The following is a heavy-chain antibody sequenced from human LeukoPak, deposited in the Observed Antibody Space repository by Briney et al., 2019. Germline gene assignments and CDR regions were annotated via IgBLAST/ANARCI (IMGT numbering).Heavy chain of an antibody. Sequence: PGGSLRLSCAASGFTFSDYSMNWVRQAPGKGLEWISNSRGSAIGLGSGEYYADSVKGRFTISRDNAKNSLYLQMNSLRAEDTALYHCARDVGFTYSSSWGLFDPWGQGTLVTVSS. V-gene: IGHV3-48*04. CDR2: SRGSAIGLGSGE. J-gene: IGHJ5*02. CDR1: GFTFSDYS. CDR3: ARDVGFTYSSSWGLFDP. D-gene: IGHD6-13*01.